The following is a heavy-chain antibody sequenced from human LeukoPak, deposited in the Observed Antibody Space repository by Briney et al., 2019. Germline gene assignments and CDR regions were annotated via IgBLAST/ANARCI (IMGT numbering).Heavy chain of an antibody. J-gene: IGHJ4*02. Sequence: GGSLRLSCAASGFTFSNHGMHWVRQAPGTGLEWVAVIWYDGSKKYYGDSVKGRFTISRDDSKNTLYLQMNSLRAEDTAVYYCAREASDYYRDFWGQGTLVTVSS. CDR3: AREASDYYRDF. D-gene: IGHD2-21*01. CDR2: IWYDGSKK. V-gene: IGHV3-33*01. CDR1: GFTFSNHG.